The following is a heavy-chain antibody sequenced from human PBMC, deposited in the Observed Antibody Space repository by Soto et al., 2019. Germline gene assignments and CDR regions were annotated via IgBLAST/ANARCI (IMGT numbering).Heavy chain of an antibody. J-gene: IGHJ4*02. D-gene: IGHD1-1*01. V-gene: IGHV1-69*02. CDR3: AGGVARNDIRSSVDY. CDR1: GGTLSSYT. CDR2: IIPILGIA. Sequence: SVKVSCKASGGTLSSYTITRVRQAPGQGLEWMGRIIPILGIANYAQKFQGRVTITADKSTSTAYMKLSSLRSEDTAVYYCAGGVARNDIRSSVDYWGQGTLVTVSS.